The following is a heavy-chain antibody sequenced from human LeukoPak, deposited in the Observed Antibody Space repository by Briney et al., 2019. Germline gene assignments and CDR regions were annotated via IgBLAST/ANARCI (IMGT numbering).Heavy chain of an antibody. CDR2: INPNSGGT. Sequence: GASVKVSCKASGYTFTGYYMHWVRQAPGQGLEWMGWINPNSGGTNYAQKFQGTVTLTRDTSINTAYMELSSLRSDDTAVYYCARGEVVAARFHDYFDYWGQGALVTVSS. CDR3: ARGEVVAARFHDYFDY. D-gene: IGHD1-26*01. CDR1: GYTFTGYY. V-gene: IGHV1-2*02. J-gene: IGHJ4*02.